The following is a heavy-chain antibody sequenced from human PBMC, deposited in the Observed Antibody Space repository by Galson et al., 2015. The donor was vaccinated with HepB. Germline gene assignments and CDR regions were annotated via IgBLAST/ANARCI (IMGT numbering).Heavy chain of an antibody. CDR3: ARDFPFPYYYDSRDPRLDACDI. D-gene: IGHD3-22*01. CDR2: IYHSGST. J-gene: IGHJ3*02. V-gene: IGHV4-4*02. CDR1: GGSISSSNW. Sequence: SETLSLTCAVSGGSISSSNWWSWVRQPPGKGLEWIGEIYHSGSTNYNPSLKSRVTISVDKSKNQFSLKLSSVTAADTAVYYCARDFPFPYYYDSRDPRLDACDIWGQGTMVTVSS.